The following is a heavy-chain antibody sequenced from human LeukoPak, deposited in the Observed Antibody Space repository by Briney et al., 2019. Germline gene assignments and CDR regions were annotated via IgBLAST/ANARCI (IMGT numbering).Heavy chain of an antibody. CDR2: VCDSGRTI. D-gene: IGHD3-22*01. V-gene: IGHV3-11*01. CDR1: GFTLSDYY. CDR3: ARDRLEEYDNSDYYDK. Sequence: GGSLRLSCAAAGFTLSDYYMSWNRQAPGKVLEWVSYVCDSGRTIYYADSVKGRFTISRDNAKNSVYLQMNNLRAEDTAVYYCARDRLEEYDNSDYYDKWRQGTLVTVSS. J-gene: IGHJ4*02.